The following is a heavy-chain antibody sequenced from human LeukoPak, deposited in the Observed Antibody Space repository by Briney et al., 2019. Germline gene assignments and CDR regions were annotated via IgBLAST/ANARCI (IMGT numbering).Heavy chain of an antibody. J-gene: IGHJ5*02. Sequence: GGSLRLSCAASGFIFSTYWMSWVRQAPGEGLEWVASIKQDGNEKSYVDSVKGRFTISRDNAKNSLYLQMNSLRAEDTAVYYCARGPNWFDPWGQGTLVTVSS. CDR1: GFIFSTYW. CDR3: ARGPNWFDP. V-gene: IGHV3-7*01. CDR2: IKQDGNEK.